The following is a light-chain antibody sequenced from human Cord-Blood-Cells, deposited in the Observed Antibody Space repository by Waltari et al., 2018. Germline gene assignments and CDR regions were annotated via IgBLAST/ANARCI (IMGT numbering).Light chain of an antibody. CDR2: QDS. CDR1: NLGEKF. Sequence: YALTQLPAVSVFTGQTASITCTGVNLGEKFACWYLKKPAQSPVLVIDQDSERPSGIPERFSGSNSGNTATLTISRTQAMDETDYYCQAWDSSTVVFGGGTKLTVL. J-gene: IGLJ2*01. V-gene: IGLV3-1*01. CDR3: QAWDSSTVV.